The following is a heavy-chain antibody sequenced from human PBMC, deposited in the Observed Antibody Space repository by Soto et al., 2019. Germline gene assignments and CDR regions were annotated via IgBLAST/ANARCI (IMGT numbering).Heavy chain of an antibody. V-gene: IGHV3-48*02. D-gene: IGHD5-12*01. CDR3: ARDGTRWLRTPSWYFDL. CDR1: GFTFSSYS. CDR2: ISSSSSTI. Sequence: DVQLVESGGGLVQPGGSLRLSCAASGFTFSSYSMNWVRQAPGKGLEWVSYISSSSSTIYYADSVKGRFTISRDNAKNSLYLQMNSLRDEDTAVYYCARDGTRWLRTPSWYFDLWGRDTLVTVSS. J-gene: IGHJ2*01.